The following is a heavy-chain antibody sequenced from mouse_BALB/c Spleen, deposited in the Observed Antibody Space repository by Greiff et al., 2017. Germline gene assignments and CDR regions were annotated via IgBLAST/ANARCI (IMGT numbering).Heavy chain of an antibody. V-gene: IGHV1-69*02. CDR3: TRGVFDY. CDR1: GYTFTSYW. J-gene: IGHJ2*01. Sequence: QVQLQQSGAELVRPGASVKLSCKASGYTFTSYWINWVKQRPGQGLEWIGNIYPSDSYTNYNQKFKDKATLTVDKSSSTAYMQLSSPTSEDSAVYYCTRGVFDYWGQGTTLTVSS. CDR2: IYPSDSYT.